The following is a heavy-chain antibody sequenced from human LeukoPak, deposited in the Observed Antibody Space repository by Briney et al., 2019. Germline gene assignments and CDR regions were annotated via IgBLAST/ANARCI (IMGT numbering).Heavy chain of an antibody. D-gene: IGHD6-19*01. CDR1: GFTFSSYW. V-gene: IGHV3-74*01. Sequence: HPGGSLRLSCAASGFTFSSYWMHWVRQAPGKGLVWVSRINSDGSSTSYADSVKGRFTISRDNAKSTLYLQMNSLRAEDTAVYYCARMRGSSGWGYYYYMDVWGKGTTVTISS. CDR3: ARMRGSSGWGYYYYMDV. CDR2: INSDGSST. J-gene: IGHJ6*03.